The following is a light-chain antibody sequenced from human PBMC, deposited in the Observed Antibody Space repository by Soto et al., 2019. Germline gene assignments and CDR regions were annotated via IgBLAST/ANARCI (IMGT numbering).Light chain of an antibody. CDR1: QSVSSN. CDR3: KQYNNWPPLT. J-gene: IGKJ4*01. Sequence: EIVMTQSPATLSVSPGERATLSCRASQSVSSNLAWYQQKPGQAPRLLIYGASTRATGIPARFSGSGSGTEFTLTISSLQSEDFAVYYCKQYNNWPPLTFGGGTKGDIK. CDR2: GAS. V-gene: IGKV3-15*01.